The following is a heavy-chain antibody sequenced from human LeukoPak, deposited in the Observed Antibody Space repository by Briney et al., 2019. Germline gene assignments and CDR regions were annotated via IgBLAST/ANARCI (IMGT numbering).Heavy chain of an antibody. J-gene: IGHJ4*01. CDR2: IYYSGST. Sequence: SETLSLTCTVSGGSISSSSYYWGWIRQPPGKGLEWIGSIYYSGSTYYNPSLKSRVTISVDTSKNQFSLKLSSVTAADTAVYYCARQWFGELPDYWGHGTLVTVSS. V-gene: IGHV4-39*01. CDR3: ARQWFGELPDY. CDR1: GGSISSSSYY. D-gene: IGHD3-10*01.